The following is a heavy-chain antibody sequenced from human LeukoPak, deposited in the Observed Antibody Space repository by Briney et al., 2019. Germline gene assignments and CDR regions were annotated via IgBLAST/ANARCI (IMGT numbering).Heavy chain of an antibody. J-gene: IGHJ4*02. CDR2: TSPYNENT. CDR1: GYSFVLYG. V-gene: IGHV1-18*01. D-gene: IGHD3-16*01. Sequence: GASVKVSCKTSGYSFVLYGISWVRQAPGQGPEWMGWTSPYNENTKYAEKFQGRVTMTTDTSTSTVYMELRSLRSDDTAVYYCARDEDYGIFVNVDYWGQGTLVTVSS. CDR3: ARDEDYGIFVNVDY.